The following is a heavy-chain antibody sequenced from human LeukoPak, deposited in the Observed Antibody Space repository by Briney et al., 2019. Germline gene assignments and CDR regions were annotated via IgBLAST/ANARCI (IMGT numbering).Heavy chain of an antibody. Sequence: GGSLRLSCAASGFTFSTYSMNWVRQAPGKGLEWVSFISSSSTYMYYADSMKGRFTISRDNAKNSLYLQMNSLRAEDTAVYYCARTSNTVTTGASYFDYWGQGILVTVSS. J-gene: IGHJ4*02. CDR3: ARTSNTVTTGASYFDY. V-gene: IGHV3-21*01. CDR2: ISSSSTYM. CDR1: GFTFSTYS. D-gene: IGHD4-17*01.